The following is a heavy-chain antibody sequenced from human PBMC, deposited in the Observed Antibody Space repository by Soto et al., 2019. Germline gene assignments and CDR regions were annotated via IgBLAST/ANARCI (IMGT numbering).Heavy chain of an antibody. V-gene: IGHV1-3*04. J-gene: IGHJ4*02. CDR2: INTGKGNT. CDR3: ARESNVVLRSFFDY. CDR1: GYTFTTYA. Sequence: GASVKVSCKASGYTFTTYAIHWVRQAPGQRPEWMGWINTGKGNTRYSQKFQGRVTFARDTLATTVYLELSSLKSEDTAVYYCARESNVVLRSFFDYWGQGSLVTVSS. D-gene: IGHD2-8*01.